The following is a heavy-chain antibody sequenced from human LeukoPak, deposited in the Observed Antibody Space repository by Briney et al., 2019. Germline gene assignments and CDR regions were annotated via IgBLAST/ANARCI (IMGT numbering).Heavy chain of an antibody. J-gene: IGHJ3*02. CDR2: ISGSGGST. CDR3: AKDRDDYVWGSYLGAFDI. CDR1: GFTFSSYA. D-gene: IGHD3-16*01. V-gene: IGHV3-23*01. Sequence: GGSLRLSCAASGFTFSSYAMSWVRQAPGKGLEWVSLISGSGGSTYYADSVKGRFTISRDNSKNTLYLQMNSLRAEDTAVFYCAKDRDDYVWGSYLGAFDIWGQGTMVTVSS.